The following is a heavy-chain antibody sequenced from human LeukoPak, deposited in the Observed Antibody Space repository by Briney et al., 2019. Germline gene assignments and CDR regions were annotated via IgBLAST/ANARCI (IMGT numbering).Heavy chain of an antibody. V-gene: IGHV5-51*01. CDR1: GYSFTSYW. D-gene: IGHD3-22*01. CDR2: IYPGDSDT. J-gene: IGHJ4*02. CDR3: AAGDDYDSSGSPPPGH. Sequence: GESLKISCKGSGYSFTSYWIGWVRQMPGKGLEWMGIIYPGDSDTRYSPSFQGQVTISADKSISTAYLQWSSLKASDTAMYYCAAGDDYDSSGSPPPGHWGQGTLVTVSS.